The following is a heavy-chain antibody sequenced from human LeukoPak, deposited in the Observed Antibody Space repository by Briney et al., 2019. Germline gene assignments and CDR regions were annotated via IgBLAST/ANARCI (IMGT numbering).Heavy chain of an antibody. CDR1: GFTFSSYA. J-gene: IGHJ4*02. CDR2: ISYDGSNK. CDR3: ARYGSGCSSTSCNNDSFDY. D-gene: IGHD2-2*01. Sequence: PGGSLRPSCAASGFTFSSYAMHWVRQAPGKGLEWVAVISYDGSNKYYADSVKGRFTISRDNSKNTLYLQMNSLRAEDTAVYYCARYGSGCSSTSCNNDSFDYWGQGTLVTVSS. V-gene: IGHV3-30*04.